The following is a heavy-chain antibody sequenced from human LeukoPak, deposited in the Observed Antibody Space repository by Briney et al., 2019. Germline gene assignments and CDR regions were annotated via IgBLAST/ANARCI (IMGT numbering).Heavy chain of an antibody. D-gene: IGHD2-21*02. CDR2: ISSSSSYI. CDR3: AKDAIVVVTENWFDP. Sequence: GGSLRLSCAASGFTFSSYSMNWVRQAPGKGLEWVSSISSSSSYIYYADSVKGRFTISRDNSKNTLYLQMNSLRAEDTAVYYCAKDAIVVVTENWFDPWGQGTLVTVSS. CDR1: GFTFSSYS. V-gene: IGHV3-21*01. J-gene: IGHJ5*02.